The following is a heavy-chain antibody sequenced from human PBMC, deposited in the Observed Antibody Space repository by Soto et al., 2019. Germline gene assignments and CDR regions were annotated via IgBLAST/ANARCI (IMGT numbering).Heavy chain of an antibody. J-gene: IGHJ5*02. CDR1: GFTFSTYT. V-gene: IGHV3-21*01. CDR2: ISSGSNYI. CDR3: ARDYGKLNP. Sequence: EVQLVESGGGLGKPGGSLRLSCAASGFTFSTYTMNWVRQTPGKGLEWVSSISSGSNYIYYADSLKGRFTISRDNAKNSLYLQMNSLRAEDTAVYYCARDYGKLNPWGQETLVTVS. D-gene: IGHD2-15*01.